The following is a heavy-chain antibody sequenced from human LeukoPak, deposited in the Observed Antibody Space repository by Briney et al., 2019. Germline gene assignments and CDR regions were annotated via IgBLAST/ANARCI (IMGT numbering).Heavy chain of an antibody. V-gene: IGHV3-48*03. Sequence: PGGSLRLSCAASGFTFSSYEMNWVRQAPGKGLEWVSYISSSGSTIYYADSVKGRFTISRDNSKNTLYLQMNSLRAEDTAVYYCAKAPRGYYDSSGYYYMDVWGKGTTVTVSS. CDR3: AKAPRGYYDSSGYYYMDV. J-gene: IGHJ6*03. CDR1: GFTFSSYE. CDR2: ISSSGSTI. D-gene: IGHD3-22*01.